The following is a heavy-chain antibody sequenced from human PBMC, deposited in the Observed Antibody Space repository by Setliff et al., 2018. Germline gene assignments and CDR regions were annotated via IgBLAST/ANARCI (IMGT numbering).Heavy chain of an antibody. CDR3: ARGVAVAGTNTFDY. CDR2: INYSGST. CDR1: GGSIGSYY. J-gene: IGHJ4*02. Sequence: SETLSLTCTVSGGSIGSYYWSWIRQPPGKGLEWIGYINYSGSTNYNPSLKSRVTISLDTSKKQFSLKLSSVTAADTAVYYCARGVAVAGTNTFDYWGQGTLVTVSS. D-gene: IGHD6-19*01. V-gene: IGHV4-59*01.